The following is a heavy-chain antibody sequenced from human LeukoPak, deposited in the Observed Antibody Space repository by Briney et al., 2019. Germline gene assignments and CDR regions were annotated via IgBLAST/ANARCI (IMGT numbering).Heavy chain of an antibody. CDR2: ISAYNGNT. D-gene: IGHD6-19*01. CDR1: GYTFRSYD. Sequence: ASVKVSCKASGYTFRSYDINWVRQVTGQGLEWMGWISAYNGNTNYAQKLQGRVTMTTDTSTSTAYMELRSLRSDDTAVYYCAREVGSGWYYFDYWGQGTLVTVSS. V-gene: IGHV1-18*01. J-gene: IGHJ4*02. CDR3: AREVGSGWYYFDY.